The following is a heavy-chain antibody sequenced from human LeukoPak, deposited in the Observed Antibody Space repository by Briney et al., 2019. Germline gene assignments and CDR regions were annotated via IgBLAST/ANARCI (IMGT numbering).Heavy chain of an antibody. CDR2: INPKNAGT. CDR1: GYTFTGHY. Sequence: ASVKVSRKASGYTFTGHYIHWVRQAPGQGLEWMGWINPKNAGTNYAQKFQGRVTMTRDTSTGTAYMELSRLRSDDTAVYYCTGSFGELTFFDYWGQGTLVTVSS. V-gene: IGHV1-2*02. J-gene: IGHJ4*02. D-gene: IGHD3-10*01. CDR3: TGSFGELTFFDY.